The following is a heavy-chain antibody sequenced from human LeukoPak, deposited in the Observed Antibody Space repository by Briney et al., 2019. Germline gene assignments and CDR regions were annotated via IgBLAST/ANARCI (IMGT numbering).Heavy chain of an antibody. D-gene: IGHD5-24*01. Sequence: PGGSLRLSCAASGFAFSDYNMNWIRQPPGKGLEWISYISASGTTIFYAESVKGRFTISRDKAKSSLYLQMNSLRAEDTAVYYCARDEVRGDGYNNDDWGQGALVTDSS. CDR1: GFAFSDYN. CDR2: ISASGTTI. CDR3: ARDEVRGDGYNNDD. J-gene: IGHJ4*02. V-gene: IGHV3-11*01.